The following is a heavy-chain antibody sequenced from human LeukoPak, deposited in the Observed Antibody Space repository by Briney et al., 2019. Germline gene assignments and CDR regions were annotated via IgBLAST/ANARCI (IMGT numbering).Heavy chain of an antibody. V-gene: IGHV3-33*01. J-gene: IGHJ6*02. Sequence: GGSLRLSCAASGFTFSSYGIHWVRQAPGKGLEWVALIWYDGSKKYYGDSVKGRFPISRDNSKNTLYLQMNSLRAEDTAVYYCARDRGIVGGAYYYYYGMDVWGQGTTVTVSS. CDR2: IWYDGSKK. CDR3: ARDRGIVGGAYYYYYGMDV. CDR1: GFTFSSYG. D-gene: IGHD1-26*01.